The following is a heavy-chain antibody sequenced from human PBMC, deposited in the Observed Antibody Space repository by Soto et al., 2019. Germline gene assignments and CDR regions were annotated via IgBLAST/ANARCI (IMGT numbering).Heavy chain of an antibody. CDR2: INAGNGNT. J-gene: IGHJ1*01. V-gene: IGHV1-3*01. CDR1: GYTFTSYA. D-gene: IGHD5-12*01. Sequence: QVPLVQSGAEVKKPWASVKVSCKASGYTFTSYAMHWVRQATGQRVEWMGWINAGNGNTKYSQKFQGRVTITRDTSASTAYMELSSLRSEDTAVYYCARDQKGSGYDFFQYWGQGTLVTVSS. CDR3: ARDQKGSGYDFFQY.